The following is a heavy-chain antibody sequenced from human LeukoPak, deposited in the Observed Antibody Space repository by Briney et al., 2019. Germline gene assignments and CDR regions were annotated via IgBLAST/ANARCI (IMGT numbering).Heavy chain of an antibody. J-gene: IGHJ4*02. CDR1: GFTFSNAW. CDR3: ATDSGSNLIDY. Sequence: GGSLRLSCAASGFTFSNAWMSWVRQAPGKGLEWVGRIKSKTDGGTTDYAAPVKGRFTISRDDSKNTMYVQMNSLKTEDTAVYYCATDSGSNLIDYGGQGTLVTVSS. V-gene: IGHV3-15*01. D-gene: IGHD1-26*01. CDR2: IKSKTDGGTT.